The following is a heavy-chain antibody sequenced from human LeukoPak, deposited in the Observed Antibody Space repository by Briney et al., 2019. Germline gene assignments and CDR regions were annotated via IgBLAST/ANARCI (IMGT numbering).Heavy chain of an antibody. CDR1: GFTFSSYV. D-gene: IGHD2-15*01. CDR3: AKQLGYCSNGSCYFPY. CDR2: ISNNGGYT. Sequence: GGSLRLSCAASGFTFSSYVMSWVRQAPGKGLEWFSAISNNGGYTYYADSVQGRFTISRDNSKSTLCLQMNSLRAEDTAVYYCAKQLGYCSNGSCYFPYWGQGTLVTVSS. J-gene: IGHJ4*02. V-gene: IGHV3-23*01.